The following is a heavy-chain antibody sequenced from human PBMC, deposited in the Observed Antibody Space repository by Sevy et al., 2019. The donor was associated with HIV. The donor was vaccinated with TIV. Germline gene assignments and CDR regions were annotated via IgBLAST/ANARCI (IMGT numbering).Heavy chain of an antibody. CDR2: ISSRSSFT. CDR1: GFTFGDYY. V-gene: IGHV3-11*06. CDR3: ARGAYDV. Sequence: GGSLRLSCVGSGFTFGDYYISWIRQAPGKGLECVAYISSRSSFTNYTDSVRGRFTISRDNAKNEVFLQMNSLRAEDTDVYYCARGAYDVWGQGTTVTVSS. J-gene: IGHJ3*01.